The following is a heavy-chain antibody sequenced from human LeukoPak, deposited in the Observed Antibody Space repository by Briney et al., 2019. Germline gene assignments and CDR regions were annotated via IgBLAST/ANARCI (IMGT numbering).Heavy chain of an antibody. J-gene: IGHJ5*02. CDR2: ISSSGSTI. V-gene: IGHV3-48*03. CDR1: GFTFSSYE. CDR3: AREAVQLWSPGSWFDP. D-gene: IGHD5-18*01. Sequence: PGGSLRLSCAASGFTFSSYEMNWVRQAPGKGLEWVSYISSSGSTIYYADFVKGRFTISRDNAKNSLYLQMNSLRAEDTAVYYCAREAVQLWSPGSWFDPWGQGTLVTVSS.